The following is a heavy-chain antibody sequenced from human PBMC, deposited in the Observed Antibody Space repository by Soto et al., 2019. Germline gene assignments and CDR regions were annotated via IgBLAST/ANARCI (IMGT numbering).Heavy chain of an antibody. CDR1: GGTFSSYA. J-gene: IGHJ6*02. Sequence: QVQLVQSGAELKKPGSSVKVSCKASGGTFSSYAISWVRQAPGQGLEWIGGIITSFGTANYAQKFQGRVTITADKSTSTAFMELSSLSSEDSAVYYCARNLSTGGGTTFGVVSAFDYYYYGIDVWGQGTTVTVSS. CDR3: ARNLSTGGGTTFGVVSAFDYYYYGIDV. V-gene: IGHV1-69*06. D-gene: IGHD3-3*01. CDR2: IITSFGTA.